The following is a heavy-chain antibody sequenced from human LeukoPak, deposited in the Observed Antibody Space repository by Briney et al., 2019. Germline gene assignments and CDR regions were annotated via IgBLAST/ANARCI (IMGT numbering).Heavy chain of an antibody. V-gene: IGHV4-34*01. CDR3: ARQLDYGDYGIDY. CDR1: GGSFSGYY. D-gene: IGHD4-17*01. CDR2: INHSGST. J-gene: IGHJ4*02. Sequence: SETLSLTCAVYGGSFSGYYWSWMRQPPGKGLEWIGEINHSGSTNYNPSLKSRVAISVDTSKNQFSLKLSSVTAADTAVYYCARQLDYGDYGIDYWGQGTLVTVSS.